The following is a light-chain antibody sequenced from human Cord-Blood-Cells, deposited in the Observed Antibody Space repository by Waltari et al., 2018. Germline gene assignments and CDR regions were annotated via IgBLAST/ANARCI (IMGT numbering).Light chain of an antibody. Sequence: QSALTQPASVSASPGQSITISCTDTSSDVGSYTLVSWYQQHPGKAPKLMIYEVSKRPSGVYNRFSGSKSGNTASLTISGLQAEDEADYYCCSYAGSSTWVFGGGTKLTVL. CDR2: EVS. CDR1: SSDVGSYTL. CDR3: CSYAGSSTWV. V-gene: IGLV2-23*02. J-gene: IGLJ3*02.